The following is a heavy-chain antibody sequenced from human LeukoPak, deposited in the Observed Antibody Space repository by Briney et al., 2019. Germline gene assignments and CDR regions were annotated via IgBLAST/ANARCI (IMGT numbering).Heavy chain of an antibody. CDR1: GGSVSSGSYY. CDR3: ARDLIH. Sequence: SETLSLTCTVSGGSVSSGSYYWSWIRQPPGKGLEWIGYIYYSGSTNYDPSLKSRVTISVDTSKNQFSLKLSSVTAADTAVYYCARDLIHWGQGTLVTVSS. J-gene: IGHJ4*02. CDR2: IYYSGST. V-gene: IGHV4-61*01. D-gene: IGHD2-8*01.